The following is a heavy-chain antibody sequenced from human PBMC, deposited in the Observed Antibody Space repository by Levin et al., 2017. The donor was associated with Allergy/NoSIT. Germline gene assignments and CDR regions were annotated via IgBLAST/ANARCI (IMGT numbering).Heavy chain of an antibody. V-gene: IGHV3-15*01. CDR3: STRADYGYYYGLDV. J-gene: IGHJ6*02. D-gene: IGHD4-17*01. CDR1: GLTLSNAW. CDR2: VKRGGDGGTT. Sequence: GGSLRLSCKASGLTLSNAWMIWVRQAPGKGLEWVGRVKRGGDGGTTDYAAPVKGRFSISREDSQNTVHLQMDSLNTEDTAVYYCSTRADYGYYYGLDVGGQGTTVTVSS.